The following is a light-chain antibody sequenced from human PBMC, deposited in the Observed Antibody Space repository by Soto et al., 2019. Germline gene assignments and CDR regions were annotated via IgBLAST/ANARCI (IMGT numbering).Light chain of an antibody. J-gene: IGLJ3*02. V-gene: IGLV2-14*01. CDR3: SSYTSSSTRV. CDR2: EVS. CDR1: SSDVGGYNY. Sequence: QSVLTQPASVSGSPGQSITISCTGTSSDVGGYNYVSWYQQHPGKAPKLMIYEVSNRPSGVSNPFSGSKSGNTASLTISGLQADDEADYYCSSYTSSSTRVFGGGTKLTVL.